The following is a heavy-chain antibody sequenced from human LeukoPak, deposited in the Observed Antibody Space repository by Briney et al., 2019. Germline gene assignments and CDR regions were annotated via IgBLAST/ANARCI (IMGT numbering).Heavy chain of an antibody. J-gene: IGHJ4*02. CDR2: MSANGRNT. D-gene: IGHD1-26*01. CDR1: GFTVSSYS. Sequence: PGGSLRLSCGASGFTVSSYSMHWVRQAPGKGLEFVSAMSANGRNTYYANSVKGRFTISRDNSKNTLYLQMGSLRAEDVAVYYCARVGLGSGLGYWGQGTLVTVSS. V-gene: IGHV3-64*01. CDR3: ARVGLGSGLGY.